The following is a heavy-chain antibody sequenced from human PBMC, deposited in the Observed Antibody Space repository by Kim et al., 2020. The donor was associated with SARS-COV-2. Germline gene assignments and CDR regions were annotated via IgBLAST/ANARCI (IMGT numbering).Heavy chain of an antibody. V-gene: IGHV3-74*01. CDR3: ARGNYYGMDV. J-gene: IGHJ6*02. Sequence: YADSVKGRFTISRDNAKNTLYLQMNSLRAEDTAVYYCARGNYYGMDVWGQGTTVTVSS.